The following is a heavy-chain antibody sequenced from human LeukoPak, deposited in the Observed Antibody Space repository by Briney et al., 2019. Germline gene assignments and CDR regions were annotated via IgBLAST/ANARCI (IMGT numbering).Heavy chain of an antibody. CDR1: GGSFSGYY. CDR2: INHSGST. CDR3: ARVKDLWSGYYPDY. Sequence: SETLSLTCAVYGGSFSGYYWSWIRQPPGKGLEWIGEINHSGSTNYNPSLKSRVTISVDTSKNQFSLKLSSVTAADTAVYYCARVKDLWSGYYPDYWGQGTLVTVSS. D-gene: IGHD3-3*01. V-gene: IGHV4-34*01. J-gene: IGHJ4*02.